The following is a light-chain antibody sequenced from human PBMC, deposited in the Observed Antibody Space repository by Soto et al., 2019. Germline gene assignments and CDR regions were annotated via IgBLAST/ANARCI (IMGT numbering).Light chain of an antibody. Sequence: QSVLTRPASVSGSHGQSITISCTGTSSDVGSYNLVSWYQQHPGKAPKLMIYEVSKRPSGVSNRFSGCKSGNTASLTISGLQAEDEADYYCCSYAGSSTFFYVFGTGTRSPS. CDR3: CSYAGSSTFFYV. CDR2: EVS. J-gene: IGLJ1*01. V-gene: IGLV2-23*02. CDR1: SSDVGSYNL.